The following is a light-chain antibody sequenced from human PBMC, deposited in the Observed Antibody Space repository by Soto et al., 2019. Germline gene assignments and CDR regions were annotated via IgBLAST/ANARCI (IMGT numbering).Light chain of an antibody. J-gene: IGLJ1*01. V-gene: IGLV2-18*02. CDR3: NSYTSSNTYV. CDR2: EVT. Sequence: QSVLTQPPSLCGSPGQSVTISCTGTSSYVGSYNRVAWYQQPPGTAPKLMIYEVTNRPSGVPDRFSGSKSGNTASLTISGLQAEDEADYYCNSYTSSNTYVFGTGTKVTVL. CDR1: SSYVGSYNR.